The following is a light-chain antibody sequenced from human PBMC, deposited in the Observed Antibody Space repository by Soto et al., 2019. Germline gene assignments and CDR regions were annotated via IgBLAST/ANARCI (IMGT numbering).Light chain of an antibody. CDR3: QTWGTGIRV. CDR1: SGHSSYA. V-gene: IGLV4-69*01. CDR2: VNSDGSH. J-gene: IGLJ2*01. Sequence: QPVLTQSPSASASLGASVKLTCTLSSGHSSYAIAWQQHQPEKGPRYLMKVNSDGSHNKGDGIPDRFSGSSSGAERYLTISSLQSEDEADYYCQTWGTGIRVFGGGTKLTVL.